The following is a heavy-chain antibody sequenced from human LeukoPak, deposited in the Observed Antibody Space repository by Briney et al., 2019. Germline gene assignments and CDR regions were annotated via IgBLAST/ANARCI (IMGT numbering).Heavy chain of an antibody. J-gene: IGHJ4*02. Sequence: GGSLRLSCAASGFTFSSYGMHWVRQAPGKGLEWVAVIWYDGSNKYYADSVKGRFTISSDNSKDTLYLQMNSLRAEDTAVYYCARGIADYWGQGTLVTVSS. CDR3: ARGIADY. D-gene: IGHD6-13*01. CDR2: IWYDGSNK. CDR1: GFTFSSYG. V-gene: IGHV3-33*01.